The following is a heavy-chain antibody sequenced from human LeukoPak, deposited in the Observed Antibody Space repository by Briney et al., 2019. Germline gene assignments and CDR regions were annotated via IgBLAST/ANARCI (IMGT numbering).Heavy chain of an antibody. CDR1: GFTFGSYA. D-gene: IGHD3-10*01. J-gene: IGHJ4*02. Sequence: QPGGSLRLSCAASGFTFGSYAMSWFRQPPEKGLEWVSPISGSGSSTYYADSEKGRFTISRDNSKNTLFLQMNSLRAEDTAVYYCAKDLMVRGVIGGYYFDYWGQGTLVTVSS. CDR3: AKDLMVRGVIGGYYFDY. CDR2: ISGSGSST. V-gene: IGHV3-23*01.